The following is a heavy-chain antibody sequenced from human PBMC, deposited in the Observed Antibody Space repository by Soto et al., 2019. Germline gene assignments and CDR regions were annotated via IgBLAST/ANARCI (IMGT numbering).Heavy chain of an antibody. CDR2: IIPILGIA. Sequence: QVQLVQSGAEVKKPGSSVKVSCKASGGTFSSYTISWVRQAPGQGLEWMGRIIPILGIANYAQKFQGRVTITADKSTSTAYMELSSLRSEDTAVYYCARVMTILGVVASGYMDVWGKGTTVTVSS. CDR1: GGTFSSYT. V-gene: IGHV1-69*02. D-gene: IGHD3-3*01. J-gene: IGHJ6*03. CDR3: ARVMTILGVVASGYMDV.